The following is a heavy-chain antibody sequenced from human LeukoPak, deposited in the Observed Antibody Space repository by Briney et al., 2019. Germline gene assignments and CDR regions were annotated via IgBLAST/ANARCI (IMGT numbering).Heavy chain of an antibody. CDR1: GFTVSSNY. CDR3: AKAKSYYSNYDY. J-gene: IGHJ4*02. Sequence: GGSLRLSCAASGFTVSSNYMSWVRQAPGKGLEWVSIIYSGGSTYYADSVKGRFTISRDNSKNTLYLQVNSLRAEDTAVYYCAKAKSYYSNYDYWGQGTLVTVSS. V-gene: IGHV3-53*01. D-gene: IGHD4-11*01. CDR2: IYSGGST.